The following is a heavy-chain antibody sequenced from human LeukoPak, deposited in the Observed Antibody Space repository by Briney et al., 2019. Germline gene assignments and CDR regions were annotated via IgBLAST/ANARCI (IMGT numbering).Heavy chain of an antibody. CDR3: ARANSGSPGVPFDP. D-gene: IGHD3-10*01. Sequence: SVKVSCKASGGTFSSYAISWVREAPGQRLEWMGGIIPIFGTANYAQKFQGRVTMTADESTSTAYMELSRLRSEDTAVYYCARANSGSPGVPFDPSGQGTLVSV. V-gene: IGHV1-69*13. J-gene: IGHJ5*02. CDR1: GGTFSSYA. CDR2: IIPIFGTA.